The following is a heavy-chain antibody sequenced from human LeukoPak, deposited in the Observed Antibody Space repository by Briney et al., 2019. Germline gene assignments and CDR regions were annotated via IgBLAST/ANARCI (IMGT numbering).Heavy chain of an antibody. Sequence: PSETLSLTCTVSGGSISGYYWSWIRQPPGKGLEWIGYIYYSGSTNYNPSLKSRVTISVDTSKNQFSLKLSSVTAADTAVYYCARSRDSLIYYFDYWGQGTLVTVSS. CDR3: ARSRDSLIYYFDY. V-gene: IGHV4-59*01. CDR1: GGSISGYY. D-gene: IGHD3/OR15-3a*01. J-gene: IGHJ4*02. CDR2: IYYSGST.